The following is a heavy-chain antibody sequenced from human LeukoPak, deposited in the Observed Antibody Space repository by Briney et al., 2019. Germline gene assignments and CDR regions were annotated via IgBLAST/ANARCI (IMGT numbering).Heavy chain of an antibody. CDR3: ARDLGATIFDFDY. J-gene: IGHJ4*02. V-gene: IGHV3-48*01. Sequence: GGSLRLSCAASGFTFSTYTMNWVRQAPGKGLEWVSSISSIGSTIYYADSVKGRFTIPRDNAKNSLYLQMNSLRVEDTAVYYCARDLGATIFDFDYWGQGTLVTVSS. CDR2: ISSIGSTI. D-gene: IGHD1-26*01. CDR1: GFTFSTYT.